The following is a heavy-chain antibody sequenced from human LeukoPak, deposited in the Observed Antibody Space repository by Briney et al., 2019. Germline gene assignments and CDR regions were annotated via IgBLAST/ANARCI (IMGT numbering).Heavy chain of an antibody. Sequence: ASVKVSCKASGYTFTSYYMHWVRQAPGQGLEWMGWISAYNGNTNYAQKLQGRVTMTTDTSTSTAYMELRSLRSDDTAVYYCARLVATLNDYWGQGTLVTVSS. V-gene: IGHV1-18*04. D-gene: IGHD5-12*01. CDR2: ISAYNGNT. J-gene: IGHJ4*02. CDR1: GYTFTSYY. CDR3: ARLVATLNDY.